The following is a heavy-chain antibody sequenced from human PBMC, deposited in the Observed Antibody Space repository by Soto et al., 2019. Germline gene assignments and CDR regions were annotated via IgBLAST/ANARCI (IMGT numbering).Heavy chain of an antibody. J-gene: IGHJ6*02. CDR1: GFTFSSYG. CDR3: AKEGIAAAGGKPDYYYYGMDV. Sequence: GGSLRLSCAASGFTFSSYGMHWVRQAPGKGLEWVAVISYDGSNKYYADSVKGRFTISRDNSKNTLYLQMNSLRAEDTAVYYCAKEGIAAAGGKPDYYYYGMDVWGQGTTVTVSS. CDR2: ISYDGSNK. D-gene: IGHD6-13*01. V-gene: IGHV3-30*18.